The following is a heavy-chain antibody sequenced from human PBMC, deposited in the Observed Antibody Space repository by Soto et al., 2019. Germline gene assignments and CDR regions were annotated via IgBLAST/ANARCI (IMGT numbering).Heavy chain of an antibody. CDR1: GFTFSSYA. Sequence: GGSLRLSCAASGFTFSSYAMHWVRQAPGKGLEWVAVISYDGSNKYYADSVKGRFTIPRDNSKNTLYLQMNSLRAEDTAVYYCARSSFHAFDTWGQGTMVTVSS. J-gene: IGHJ3*02. V-gene: IGHV3-30-3*01. CDR3: ARSSFHAFDT. CDR2: ISYDGSNK.